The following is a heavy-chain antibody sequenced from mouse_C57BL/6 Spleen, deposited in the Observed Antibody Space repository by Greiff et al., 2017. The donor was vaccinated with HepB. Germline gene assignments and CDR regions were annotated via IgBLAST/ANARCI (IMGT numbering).Heavy chain of an antibody. CDR2: IYPGSGST. J-gene: IGHJ4*01. Sequence: QVHVKQPGAELVKPGASVKMSCKASGYTFTSYWITWVKQRPGQGLEWIGDIYPGSGSTNYNEKFKSKATLTVDTSSSTAYMQLSSLTSEDSAVYYCAREDDGYYPGMDYWGQGTSVTVSS. CDR1: GYTFTSYW. CDR3: AREDDGYYPGMDY. D-gene: IGHD2-3*01. V-gene: IGHV1-55*01.